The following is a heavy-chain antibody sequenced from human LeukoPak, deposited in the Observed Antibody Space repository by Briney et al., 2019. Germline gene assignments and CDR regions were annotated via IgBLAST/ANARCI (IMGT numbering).Heavy chain of an antibody. CDR3: TRVDTTMIQYYLDY. V-gene: IGHV3-49*04. CDR1: GFTFGDYA. J-gene: IGHJ4*02. CDR2: IRTKAYGGTR. Sequence: GGSLRLSCTASGFTFGDYAMSWVRQAPGKGLQWVGFIRTKAYGGTREYAASVKGRFTISRDDSKSLAYLQMNSLKTGDTAVYFCTRVDTTMIQYYLDYWGQGTLVTVSS. D-gene: IGHD5-18*01.